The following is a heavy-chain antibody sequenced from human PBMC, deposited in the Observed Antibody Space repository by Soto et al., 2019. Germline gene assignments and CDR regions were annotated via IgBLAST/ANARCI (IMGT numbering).Heavy chain of an antibody. J-gene: IGHJ4*02. Sequence: PGGSLRLSCAASGFTFSSYSMNWVRQAPGKGLEWVSYISSSSSTIYYADSVKGRFTISRDNAKNSLYLQMNSLRAEDMAVYYCARDYPPPGHNDYGDLDHDYWGQGTLVTVSS. CDR3: ARDYPPPGHNDYGDLDHDY. CDR2: ISSSSSTI. CDR1: GFTFSSYS. D-gene: IGHD4-17*01. V-gene: IGHV3-48*01.